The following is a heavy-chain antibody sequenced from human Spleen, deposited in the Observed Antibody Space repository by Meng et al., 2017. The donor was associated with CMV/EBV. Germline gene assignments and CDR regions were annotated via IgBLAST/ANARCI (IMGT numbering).Heavy chain of an antibody. D-gene: IGHD5-24*01. CDR3: ARGDGWTYYGLDV. CDR2: INPYTGDT. J-gene: IGHJ6*02. Sequence: ASVKVSCKTSGYTFTDYYAHWVRQAPGQGLEWMGWINPYTGDTNYAQKFQGRVTMTRDTSINTAYMDLSRLRSDDAALYYCARGDGWTYYGLDVWGQGTTVTVSS. CDR1: GYTFTDYY. V-gene: IGHV1-2*02.